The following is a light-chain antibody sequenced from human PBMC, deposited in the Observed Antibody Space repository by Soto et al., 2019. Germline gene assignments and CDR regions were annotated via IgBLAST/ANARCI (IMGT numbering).Light chain of an antibody. J-gene: IGKJ1*01. V-gene: IGKV1-27*01. CDR1: QGIAKS. Sequence: DIQMTQSPSSLSASVGDRVTITCRASQGIAKSLAWYQQKPGKAPKLLIYSASTLQSGVPSRFSGSGSGTDFTLTISSLQPEDVAPYYCQKYNSAPWTFGQGTKVEIK. CDR2: SAS. CDR3: QKYNSAPWT.